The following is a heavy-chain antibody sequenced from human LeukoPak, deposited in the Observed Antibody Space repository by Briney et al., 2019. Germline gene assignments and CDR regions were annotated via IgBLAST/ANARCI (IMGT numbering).Heavy chain of an antibody. Sequence: GGSLRLSCAASGFTFDDYGMSWVRQAPGKGLEWVSGIDWNGGSTGCADSVKGRFTISRDNAKNSLYLQMNSLRAEDTALYYCARAHAGGSYSGYFDYWGQGTLVTVSS. J-gene: IGHJ4*02. D-gene: IGHD1-26*01. V-gene: IGHV3-20*04. CDR3: ARAHAGGSYSGYFDY. CDR1: GFTFDDYG. CDR2: IDWNGGST.